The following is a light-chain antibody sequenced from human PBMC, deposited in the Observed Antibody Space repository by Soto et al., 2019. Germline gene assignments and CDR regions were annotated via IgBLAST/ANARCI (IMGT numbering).Light chain of an antibody. CDR3: CSYAGSSTWV. CDR1: SSDVGSYSL. CDR2: EGS. J-gene: IGLJ3*02. Sequence: QSVLTQPASVSGSPGQSITISCTGTSSDVGSYSLVSWYQQHPGEAPKVMIYEGSKWPSGVSNRFSGSKSGNTASLTISGLRAEDEADYYCCSYAGSSTWVFGGGTKLTVL. V-gene: IGLV2-23*01.